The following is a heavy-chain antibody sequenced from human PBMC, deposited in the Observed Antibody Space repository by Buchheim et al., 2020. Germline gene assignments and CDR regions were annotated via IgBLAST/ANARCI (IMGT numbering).Heavy chain of an antibody. CDR1: GHRGSFSGYY. J-gene: IGHJ6*02. CDR3: ARLKGERICSDGSCYSSYFYGLDV. Sequence: QVQLQQWGAGLLKPSETLSLTCAVHGHRGSFSGYYWSWIRQSPGEGLEWIGEISHNGSTSSNPSLKSRVTVSVDPSKSQFSLKLTSVTAADTAIYYCARLKGERICSDGSCYSSYFYGLDVWGQGTT. D-gene: IGHD2-15*01. V-gene: IGHV4-34*02. CDR2: ISHNGST.